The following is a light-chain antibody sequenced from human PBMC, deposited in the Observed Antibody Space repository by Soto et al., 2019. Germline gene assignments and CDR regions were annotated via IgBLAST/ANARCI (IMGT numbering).Light chain of an antibody. CDR1: QSVSSY. J-gene: IGKJ4*01. CDR2: DAS. V-gene: IGKV3-11*01. Sequence: EIVSPQSPATLSLSPGERATISCRASQSVSSYLAWYQQKPGQAPRLLIYDASNRATGIPARFSGSGSGTEITLTISSLQSEDFAVYYCQQYNNWLTFGGGTKV. CDR3: QQYNNWLT.